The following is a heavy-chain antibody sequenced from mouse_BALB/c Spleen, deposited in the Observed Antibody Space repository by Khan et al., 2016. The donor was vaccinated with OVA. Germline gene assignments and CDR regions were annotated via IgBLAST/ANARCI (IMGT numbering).Heavy chain of an antibody. V-gene: IGHV14-4*02. Sequence: VQLQQSGAGFVRSGASVKLSCTTSGFNIKDYYMHWVKQRPTRGLEWIGWIDPENGDTEYAPKFQGKATMTADTSSNTAYLHLSSLTSEDTAVXYCNAAKLSLWFASWGQGTLVTVSA. J-gene: IGHJ3*01. CDR1: GFNIKDYY. CDR3: NAAKLSLWFAS. CDR2: IDPENGDT.